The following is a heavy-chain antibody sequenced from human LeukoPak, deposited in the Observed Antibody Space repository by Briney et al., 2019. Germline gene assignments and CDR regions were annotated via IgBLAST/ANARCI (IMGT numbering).Heavy chain of an antibody. Sequence: GGSLRLSCAASGFTVSSSYMSWVRQTPGEGLEWVSVIYSDGGTYYADSVKGRFTIFRDISENALFLQMNSLRVEDTAVYYCAKVGAGYSSSPWGQGTLVTVSS. CDR3: AKVGAGYSSSP. V-gene: IGHV3-53*01. D-gene: IGHD6-13*01. J-gene: IGHJ5*02. CDR1: GFTVSSSY. CDR2: IYSDGGT.